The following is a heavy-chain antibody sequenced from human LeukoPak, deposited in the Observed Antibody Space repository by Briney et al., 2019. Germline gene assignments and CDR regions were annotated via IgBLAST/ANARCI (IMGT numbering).Heavy chain of an antibody. D-gene: IGHD2-15*01. J-gene: IGHJ4*02. CDR1: GGSFSGYY. CDR3: ARRSGGEGVPD. V-gene: IGHV4-34*01. CDR2: INHSGST. Sequence: SETLSLTCAVYGGSFSGYYWSWIRQPPGKGLEWIGEINHSGSTNYNPSLKSRVTISVDTSKNQFSLKLSSVTAADTAVYYCARRSGGEGVPDWGQGTLVTVSS.